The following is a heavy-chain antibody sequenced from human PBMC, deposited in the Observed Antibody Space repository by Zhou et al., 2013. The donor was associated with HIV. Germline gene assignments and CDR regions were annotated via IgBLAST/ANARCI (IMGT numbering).Heavy chain of an antibody. J-gene: IGHJ3*02. CDR3: ASPLAYCGGDCYHAFDI. CDR2: IIPIFGTA. V-gene: IGHV1-69*13. D-gene: IGHD2-21*02. Sequence: QVQLVQSGAEVKKPGSSVKVSCKASGGTFSSYAISWVRQAPGQGLEWMGRIIPIFGTANYAQKFQGRVTITADESTSTAYMELSSLRSEDTAVYYCASPLAYCGGDCYHAFDIWGQGTMVTVSS. CDR1: GGTFSSYA.